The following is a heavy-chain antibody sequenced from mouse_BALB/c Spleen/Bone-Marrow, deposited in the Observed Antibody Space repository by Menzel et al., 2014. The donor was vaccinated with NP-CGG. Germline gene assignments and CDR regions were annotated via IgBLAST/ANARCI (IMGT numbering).Heavy chain of an antibody. CDR3: ARDMGGILFDS. V-gene: IGHV7-3*02. CDR2: IRNKAYGYTT. J-gene: IGHJ2*01. Sequence: EVQLVESGGGLVQPGGSLRLSRATSGFTFTDYYMNWVRQPPGKALEWLGFIRNKAYGYTTEYSASVKGRFTVSRDNSQSILYLQMNTLRAEDSATYYCARDMGGILFDSWGQGTTLTVSS. D-gene: IGHD4-1*01. CDR1: GFTFTDYY.